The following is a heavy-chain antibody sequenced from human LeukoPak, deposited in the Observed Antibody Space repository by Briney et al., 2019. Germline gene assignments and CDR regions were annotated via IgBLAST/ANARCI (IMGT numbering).Heavy chain of an antibody. V-gene: IGHV4-34*01. Sequence: SETLSLTCAVYGGSFSGYYWSWIRQPPGKGLEWIGEINHSGSTNYNPSLKSRVTISVDTSKNQFSLKLSSVTAADTAVYYCASLGSWWAAFDIWGQGTMVTVSS. J-gene: IGHJ3*02. D-gene: IGHD2-15*01. CDR3: ASLGSWWAAFDI. CDR2: INHSGST. CDR1: GGSFSGYY.